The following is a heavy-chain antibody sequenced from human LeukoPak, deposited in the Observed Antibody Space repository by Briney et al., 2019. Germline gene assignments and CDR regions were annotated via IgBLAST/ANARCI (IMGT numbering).Heavy chain of an antibody. V-gene: IGHV3-48*03. J-gene: IGHJ5*02. CDR2: ISSTGSTI. Sequence: GGSLRLSCEASGFTFSSYEMNWVRQAPGKGLEWVSYISSTGSTIHYADSVKGRFTISRDNAKKSLYLQMNSLRAEDTAVYYCARVYYGSGINWFDPWGQGTLVTVSS. CDR1: GFTFSSYE. CDR3: ARVYYGSGINWFDP. D-gene: IGHD3-10*01.